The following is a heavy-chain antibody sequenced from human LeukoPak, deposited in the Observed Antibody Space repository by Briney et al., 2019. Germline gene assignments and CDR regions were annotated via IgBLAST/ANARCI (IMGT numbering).Heavy chain of an antibody. D-gene: IGHD3-3*01. J-gene: IGHJ4*02. Sequence: GASVKVSCKLSGNTLRELPIQWVRQAGGKGLEWMAGFDPENAEIVYAQKFQGRVTMTEDTSTNTAYMELTSLTSGDTAVYYCATRGSDFWSGFDFWGQGTQVTVSS. CDR1: GNTLRELP. CDR2: FDPENAEI. CDR3: ATRGSDFWSGFDF. V-gene: IGHV1-24*01.